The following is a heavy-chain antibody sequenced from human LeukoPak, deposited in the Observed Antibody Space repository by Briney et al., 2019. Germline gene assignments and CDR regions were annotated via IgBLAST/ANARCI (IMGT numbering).Heavy chain of an antibody. CDR1: GGSISSGSYY. J-gene: IGHJ2*01. Sequence: SETLSLTCTVSGGSISSGSYYWSWIRQPAGKGLEWIGRIYTSGSTNYSPSLKSRVTISVDTSKNQFSLKLSSVTAADTAVYYCARDPVDQPYWFFDLWGRGTLVTVSS. CDR2: IYTSGST. V-gene: IGHV4-61*02. CDR3: ARDPVDQPYWFFDL.